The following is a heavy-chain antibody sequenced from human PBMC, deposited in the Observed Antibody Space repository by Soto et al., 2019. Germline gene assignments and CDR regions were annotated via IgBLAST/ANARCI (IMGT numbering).Heavy chain of an antibody. Sequence: QVQLVESGGGVVQPGRSLRLSCAASGFTFSSYGMHWVRQAPGKGLEWVAVISYDGSNKYYADSVKGRFTISRDNSKNTLYLQMNSLRAEDTAVYYCAKDRKTLGVVAASDYWGQGTLVTVSS. CDR3: AKDRKTLGVVAASDY. V-gene: IGHV3-30*18. CDR1: GFTFSSYG. D-gene: IGHD2-15*01. J-gene: IGHJ4*02. CDR2: ISYDGSNK.